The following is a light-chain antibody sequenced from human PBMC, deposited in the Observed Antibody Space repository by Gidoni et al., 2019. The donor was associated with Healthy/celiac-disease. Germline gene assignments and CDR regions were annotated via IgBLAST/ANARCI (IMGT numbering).Light chain of an antibody. V-gene: IGKV3-15*01. CDR2: GAS. Sequence: EIVMTQSPATLSVSPGERATLSCRASQSVSSNLAWYQQKPGQAPRLLIYGASTRATGIPARFSGSGSGTEFTLTISSLQSEDFAVYYCQQYNNWPPIALYTFXXXTKLEIK. J-gene: IGKJ2*01. CDR3: QQYNNWPPIALYT. CDR1: QSVSSN.